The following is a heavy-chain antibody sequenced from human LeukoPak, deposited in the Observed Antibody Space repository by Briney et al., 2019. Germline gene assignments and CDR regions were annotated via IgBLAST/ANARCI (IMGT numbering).Heavy chain of an antibody. CDR2: ISGSGDTT. J-gene: IGHJ4*02. V-gene: IGHV3-23*01. D-gene: IGHD4-17*01. Sequence: GESLRLSCAASGFTFSSYAMSWVRQAPGKGLEWVSTISGSGDTTYYADSVKGRFTISRDNSKNTLYLQMNSLRSEDMAVYYCAKVAARYGDYYFDYWGQGTLVTVSS. CDR1: GFTFSSYA. CDR3: AKVAARYGDYYFDY.